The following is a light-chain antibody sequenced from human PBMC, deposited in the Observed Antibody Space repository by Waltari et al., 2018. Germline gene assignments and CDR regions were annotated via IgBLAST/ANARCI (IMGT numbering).Light chain of an antibody. Sequence: EIVLTQSPGTLSLSPGERATLSCWASQSVGSSYLAWFQQKPGQAPRLLIYAVSSRATGIPDRFSGSGSGTDFTLTISRLEPEDSAVYYCQQYGSPPYTFGQGTKLEL. CDR1: QSVGSSY. J-gene: IGKJ2*01. V-gene: IGKV3-20*01. CDR2: AVS. CDR3: QQYGSPPYT.